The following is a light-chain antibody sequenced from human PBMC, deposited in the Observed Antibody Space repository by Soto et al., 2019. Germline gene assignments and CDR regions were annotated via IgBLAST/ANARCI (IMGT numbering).Light chain of an antibody. CDR1: SSDVGGYNY. J-gene: IGLJ3*02. Sequence: QSALTQPASVSGSPGQSITISCTGTSSDVGGYNYVSWYQQHPGKAPKLMIYEVTNWPSGVSNRFSGSKSGNTASLTISGLQAEDEADYYCSSYTHSITPVFGGGTKVTVL. CDR2: EVT. V-gene: IGLV2-14*01. CDR3: SSYTHSITPV.